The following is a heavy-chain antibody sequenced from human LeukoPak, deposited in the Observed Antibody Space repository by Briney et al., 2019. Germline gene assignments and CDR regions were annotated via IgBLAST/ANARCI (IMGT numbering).Heavy chain of an antibody. J-gene: IGHJ3*02. CDR2: IYPGDSDT. CDR3: GVAYCGGDCYGGDAFDI. V-gene: IGHV5-51*01. Sequence: GESLKISCKGSGYSFTSYWIGWVRQMPGKGLEWMGIIYPGDSDTRYSPSFQGQATISADKSISTAYLQWSSLKASDTAMYYCGVAYCGGDCYGGDAFDIWGQGTMVTVSS. D-gene: IGHD2-21*02. CDR1: GYSFTSYW.